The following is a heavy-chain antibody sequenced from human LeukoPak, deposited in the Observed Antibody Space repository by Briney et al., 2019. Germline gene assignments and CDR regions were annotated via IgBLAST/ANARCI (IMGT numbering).Heavy chain of an antibody. D-gene: IGHD1-26*01. CDR2: ISSSSYI. J-gene: IGHJ3*02. CDR3: AKGLSIVVYGAFDI. Sequence: PGGSLRLSCAAPGFTFSSYSMNWVRQAPGKGLEWVSSISSSSYIYYADSVKGRFTISRDNSKNTLYLQMNSLRAEDTAVYYCAKGLSIVVYGAFDIWGQGTMVTVSS. CDR1: GFTFSSYS. V-gene: IGHV3-21*04.